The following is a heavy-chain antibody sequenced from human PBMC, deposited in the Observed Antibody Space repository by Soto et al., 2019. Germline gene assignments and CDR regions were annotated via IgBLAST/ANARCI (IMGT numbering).Heavy chain of an antibody. CDR2: LYYSGST. CDR1: GGSISSSSYY. V-gene: IGHV4-39*01. J-gene: IGHJ6*02. Sequence: SETLSLTCTVSGGSISSSSYYWGWIRQPPGKGLEWIGSLYYSGSTYYTPSLQSRVTISVDTSKNQFSLKLSSVTAADTAVYYCASGSIAAALNSYYYYGMDVWGQGTTVT. CDR3: ASGSIAAALNSYYYYGMDV. D-gene: IGHD6-13*01.